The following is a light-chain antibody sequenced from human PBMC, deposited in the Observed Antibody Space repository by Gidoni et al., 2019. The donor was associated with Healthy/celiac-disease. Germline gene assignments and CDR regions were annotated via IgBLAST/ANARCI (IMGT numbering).Light chain of an antibody. V-gene: IGKV1-33*01. CDR2: DAS. CDR3: QQYDNLPIT. CDR1: QDIRNY. J-gene: IGKJ5*01. Sequence: DIQMTQSPSSLSASVGDRVTITCQASQDIRNYLNWYQQKPGKAPKLLIDDASNLETGVPSRFSGSGSGTDFTFNISSLQPEDIATYYCQQYDNLPITFGQGTRLEMK.